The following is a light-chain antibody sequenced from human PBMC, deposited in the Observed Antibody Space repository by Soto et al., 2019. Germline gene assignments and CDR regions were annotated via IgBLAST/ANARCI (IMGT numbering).Light chain of an antibody. Sequence: QSVLTQPASVSGSPGQSITISCAGTSSYIGGYNYVSWYQQHPGKAPKVMIYEVSNRPSGVSNRFSGSKSGNTASLTISGLQAEDEADYYCSSYTSSSTLYVFGSGTKVTVL. CDR3: SSYTSSSTLYV. J-gene: IGLJ1*01. CDR2: EVS. CDR1: SSYIGGYNY. V-gene: IGLV2-14*01.